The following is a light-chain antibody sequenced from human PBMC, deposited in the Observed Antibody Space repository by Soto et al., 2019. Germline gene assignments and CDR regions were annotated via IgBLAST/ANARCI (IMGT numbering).Light chain of an antibody. CDR2: KVS. CDR3: SSYAGSNRV. V-gene: IGLV2-8*01. Sequence: QSALTQPPSASGSPGQSVTISCTGTSSDVGGYNYVSWYQQHPGKAPKLMIYKVSKRPSGVPDRFSGSKSGNTASLTVSGLHADDEADYYCSSYAGSNRVFGTGTKLTVL. CDR1: SSDVGGYNY. J-gene: IGLJ1*01.